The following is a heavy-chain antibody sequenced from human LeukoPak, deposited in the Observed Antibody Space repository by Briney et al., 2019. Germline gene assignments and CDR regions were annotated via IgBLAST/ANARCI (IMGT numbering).Heavy chain of an antibody. D-gene: IGHD4-11*01. Sequence: ASVKVSCKASGGTFSSYAISWVRQAPGQGLEWMGGLIPIFGTANYAQKFQGRVTITTDESTSTAYMELSSLRSEDTAVYYCARFCSNYAGFEPWGQGTLVTVSS. CDR1: GGTFSSYA. V-gene: IGHV1-69*05. CDR3: ARFCSNYAGFEP. J-gene: IGHJ5*02. CDR2: LIPIFGTA.